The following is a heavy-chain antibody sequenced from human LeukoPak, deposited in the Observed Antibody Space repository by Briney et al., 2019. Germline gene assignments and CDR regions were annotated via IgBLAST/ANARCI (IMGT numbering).Heavy chain of an antibody. Sequence: PGGSLRLSCAASGFTFSSYWMHWVRQAPGKGLVWVSRINSDGSSTSYADSVKGRFTISRDNAENTLYLQMNSLRAEDTAVYYCARESATYYDFWSGYPPSNGMDVWGQGTTVTVSS. V-gene: IGHV3-74*01. D-gene: IGHD3-3*01. J-gene: IGHJ6*02. CDR3: ARESATYYDFWSGYPPSNGMDV. CDR1: GFTFSSYW. CDR2: INSDGSST.